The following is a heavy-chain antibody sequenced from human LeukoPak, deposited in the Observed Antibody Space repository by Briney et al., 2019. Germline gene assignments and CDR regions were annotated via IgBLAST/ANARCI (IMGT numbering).Heavy chain of an antibody. V-gene: IGHV1-69*13. CDR3: ARAIAVAGNRFDP. Sequence: SVKVSCKASGGTFSSYAISWVRQAPGQGLEWMGGIIPIFGTANYAQKFQGRVTITADESTSTAYMELSSLRSEDTAVYYCARAIAVAGNRFDPWGQGTLVTVSS. J-gene: IGHJ5*02. CDR1: GGTFSSYA. CDR2: IIPIFGTA. D-gene: IGHD6-19*01.